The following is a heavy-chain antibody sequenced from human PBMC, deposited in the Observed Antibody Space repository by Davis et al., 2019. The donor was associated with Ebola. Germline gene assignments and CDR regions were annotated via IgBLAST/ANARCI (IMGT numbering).Heavy chain of an antibody. Sequence: AASVKVSCKASGYTFTGNYIQWVRQAPGQGLEWMGRINPNSGGTNYAQKFQGRVTMTIDTSINTAYMELDRLKSDDTALYYCARGHTYGRWDDRFDPWGQGTLVTVSS. V-gene: IGHV1-2*06. CDR2: INPNSGGT. J-gene: IGHJ5*02. D-gene: IGHD5-18*01. CDR1: GYTFTGNY. CDR3: ARGHTYGRWDDRFDP.